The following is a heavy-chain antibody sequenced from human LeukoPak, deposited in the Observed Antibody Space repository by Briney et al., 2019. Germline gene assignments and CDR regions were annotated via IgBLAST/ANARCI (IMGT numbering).Heavy chain of an antibody. V-gene: IGHV3-21*01. Sequence: GGSLRLSCAASGFTFSSYSMNWVRQAPGKGLEWVSSISSSTTNIYYADSVKGRFTISRDNAKNSLFLQMHSLRAEDTAVYYCARVGPAVAGQNLDYWGQGTLVTVSS. CDR1: GFTFSSYS. J-gene: IGHJ4*02. D-gene: IGHD6-19*01. CDR3: ARVGPAVAGQNLDY. CDR2: ISSSTTNI.